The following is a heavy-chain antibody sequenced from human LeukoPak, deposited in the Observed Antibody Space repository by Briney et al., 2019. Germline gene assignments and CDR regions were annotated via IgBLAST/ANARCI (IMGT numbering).Heavy chain of an antibody. V-gene: IGHV3-7*01. CDR1: GFTFSGYW. D-gene: IGHD3-10*01. Sequence: GGSLRLSCAASGFTFSGYWMSWLRQAPGKGLEWVANIKQDGGEKYYVDSVKGRFTITKDNAKNSLYLPMNSLGDDDTGVYYRARDRAFGQADVWGKGTTVTVSS. J-gene: IGHJ6*04. CDR3: ARDRAFGQADV. CDR2: IKQDGGEK.